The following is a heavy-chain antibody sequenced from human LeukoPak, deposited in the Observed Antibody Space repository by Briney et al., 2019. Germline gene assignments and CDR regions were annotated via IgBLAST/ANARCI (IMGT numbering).Heavy chain of an antibody. CDR3: ASQGGIAVAGTRAFDP. Sequence: SETLSLTCTVSGGSISSYYWSWIRQPPGKGLEWIGYIYYSGSTNYNPSLKSRVTISVDTSKNQFSLKLSSVTAADTAVYYCASQGGIAVAGTRAFDPWGQGTLVTVSS. CDR1: GGSISSYY. J-gene: IGHJ5*02. D-gene: IGHD6-19*01. CDR2: IYYSGST. V-gene: IGHV4-59*08.